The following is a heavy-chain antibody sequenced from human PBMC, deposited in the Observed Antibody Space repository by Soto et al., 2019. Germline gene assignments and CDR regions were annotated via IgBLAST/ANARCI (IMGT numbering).Heavy chain of an antibody. CDR1: GYGFSVDY. CDR2: INPSGGST. V-gene: IGHV1-46*01. D-gene: IGHD5-18*01. CDR3: ARRGGYSYGRKDWYFDL. Sequence: SLKCSWKGAGYGFSVDYVDCGRHAPGQGLEWMGIINPSGGSTSYAQKFQGRVTITRDTSTSTVYMELSSLRSEDTAVYYCARRGGYSYGRKDWYFDLWGRATLVTLSS. J-gene: IGHJ2*01.